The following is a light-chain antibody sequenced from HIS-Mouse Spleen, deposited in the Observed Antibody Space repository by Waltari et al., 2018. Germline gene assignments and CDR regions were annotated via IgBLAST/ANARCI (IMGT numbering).Light chain of an antibody. CDR3: MQALQTPWT. CDR1: QSLLHSNGYNY. CDR2: LGS. J-gene: IGKJ2*01. V-gene: IGKV2-28*01. Sequence: DIVMTQSPLSLPVTPGEPASISCRSSQSLLHSNGYNYLDWYLQKPGQSPQLLIYLGSNRASGVPDRFSGSGSGTDFTLKINRVEAEDVGVYYCMQALQTPWTFGQGTKLEIK.